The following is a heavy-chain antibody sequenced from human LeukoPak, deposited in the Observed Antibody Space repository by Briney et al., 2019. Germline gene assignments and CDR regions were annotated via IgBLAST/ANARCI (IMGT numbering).Heavy chain of an antibody. J-gene: IGHJ4*02. D-gene: IGHD6-13*01. V-gene: IGHV3-23*01. CDR1: GFTFNNFG. CDR2: INDSGDSA. Sequence: GGSLRLSCLASGFTFNNFGMSWVRQAPGKGLEWVSGINDSGDSAYYADSVKGWFTISRDNSKNTLYLQMNSLRAEDTAVYYCARSDTPWGSWYYFDYWGQGTLVTVSS. CDR3: ARSDTPWGSWYYFDY.